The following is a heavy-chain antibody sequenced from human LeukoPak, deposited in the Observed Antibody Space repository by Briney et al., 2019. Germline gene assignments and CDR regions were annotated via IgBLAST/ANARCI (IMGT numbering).Heavy chain of an antibody. D-gene: IGHD2-15*01. CDR2: IHSSGNT. J-gene: IGHJ5*02. CDR1: GGSFSGYY. Sequence: SETLSLTCAVYGGSFSGYYWNWIRQPPGKGLEWIGYIHSSGNTRYNPSLRSRVTMSVETSKNQFSLRLSSVTAADTAVYYCARVGRYCSGGSCYGENWFDPWGQGTLVIVSS. CDR3: ARVGRYCSGGSCYGENWFDP. V-gene: IGHV4-59*01.